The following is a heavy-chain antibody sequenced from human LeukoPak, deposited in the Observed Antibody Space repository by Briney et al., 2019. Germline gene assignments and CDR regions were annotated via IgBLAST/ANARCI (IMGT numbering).Heavy chain of an antibody. Sequence: GGSLRLSCAASGFTFSSYTMNWVRQAPGKGLEWVASINHNGNVNYYVDSVKGRFTISRDNAKNSLYLQMSNLRAEDAAVYFCARGGGLDVWGQGATVTVSS. J-gene: IGHJ6*02. CDR3: ARGGGLDV. V-gene: IGHV3-7*03. CDR2: INHNGNVN. CDR1: GFTFSSYT. D-gene: IGHD3-16*01.